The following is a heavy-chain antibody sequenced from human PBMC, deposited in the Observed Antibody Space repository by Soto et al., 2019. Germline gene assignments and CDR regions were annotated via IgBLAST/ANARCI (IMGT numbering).Heavy chain of an antibody. CDR1: GGIIASGGYY. CDR3: HARGPLPTAGNGEYYYYGMDV. J-gene: IGHJ6*02. V-gene: IGHV4-30-4*03. CDR2: VYHSGTS. Sequence: SETLSLTCTVSGGIIASGGYYWSWLRQRPGKGLEWIGCVYHSGTSHSNPSLEGRVSLSVDTSRNHFSLSLSSVTAADTAVYYCHARGPLPTAGNGEYYYYGMDVWGQGTTVTVSS. D-gene: IGHD1-26*01.